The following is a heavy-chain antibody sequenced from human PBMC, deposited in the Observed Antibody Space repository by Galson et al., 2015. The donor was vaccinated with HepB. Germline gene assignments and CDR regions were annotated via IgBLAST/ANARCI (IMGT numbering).Heavy chain of an antibody. CDR2: ISYDGSNK. D-gene: IGHD3-16*02. J-gene: IGHJ4*02. V-gene: IGHV3-30*18. CDR1: GFTFSSYG. Sequence: SLRLSCAASGFTFSSYGMHWVRQAPGKGLEWVAVISYDGSNKYYADSVKGRFTISRDNSKNTLYLQMNSLRAEDTAVYYCAKDRGELSSHFDYWGQGTLVTVSS. CDR3: AKDRGELSSHFDY.